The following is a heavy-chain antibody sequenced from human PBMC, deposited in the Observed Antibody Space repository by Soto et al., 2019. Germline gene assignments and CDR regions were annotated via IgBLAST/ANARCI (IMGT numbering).Heavy chain of an antibody. J-gene: IGHJ6*02. D-gene: IGHD3-10*01. V-gene: IGHV4-59*01. CDR3: ARADSRGSGSFYYYYGMDV. CDR1: GGSISSYY. Sequence: LETLSLTCTVSGGSISSYYWSWIRQPPGKGLEWIGYIYYSGSTNYNPSLKSRVTISVDTSKNQFSLKLSSVTAADTAVYYCARADSRGSGSFYYYYGMDVWGQGTTVTVSS. CDR2: IYYSGST.